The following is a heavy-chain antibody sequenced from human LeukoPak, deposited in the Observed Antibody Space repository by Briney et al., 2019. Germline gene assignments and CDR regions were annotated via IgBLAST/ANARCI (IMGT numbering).Heavy chain of an antibody. Sequence: ASVKVSCKASGYTFTVYYMHWVRQAPGQGLEWMGWINPNSGDTNYAQKFQGRVTMTRDTPISTAYMELRRLRSDDTAVYYCARDRGSYGEYYFDYWGQGTLVTVSS. V-gene: IGHV1-2*02. CDR1: GYTFTVYY. D-gene: IGHD1-26*01. CDR3: ARDRGSYGEYYFDY. CDR2: INPNSGDT. J-gene: IGHJ4*02.